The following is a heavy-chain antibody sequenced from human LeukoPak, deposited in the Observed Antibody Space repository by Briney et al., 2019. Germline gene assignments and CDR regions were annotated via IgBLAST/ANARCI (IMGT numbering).Heavy chain of an antibody. J-gene: IGHJ4*02. D-gene: IGHD3-10*01. CDR3: ARVGTYGSGSYLSWLDY. CDR1: GGSITIGTW. Sequence: SGTLSLTCAVSGGSITIGTWWTWVRQPPGQGLEWIGEVYYSGSPNYNSSLKSRVTISLDKTKNQFLLNLTSVTAADTAVYYCARVGTYGSGSYLSWLDYWGQGTLVTVSS. V-gene: IGHV4-4*02. CDR2: VYYSGSP.